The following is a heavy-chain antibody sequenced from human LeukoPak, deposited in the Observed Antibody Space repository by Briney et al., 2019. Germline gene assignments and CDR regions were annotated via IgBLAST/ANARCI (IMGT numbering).Heavy chain of an antibody. CDR3: AKDGHYGDSSMDV. CDR1: GFTFSSYA. D-gene: IGHD4-17*01. Sequence: GGSLRLSCAASGFTFSSYAMSWVRQAPGKGLEWVSAISGSGGSTYYADSVKGRFTISRDNSKNTLYLQMNSLRADDTAVYYCAKDGHYGDSSMDVWGKGTTVTLSS. CDR2: ISGSGGST. V-gene: IGHV3-23*01. J-gene: IGHJ6*03.